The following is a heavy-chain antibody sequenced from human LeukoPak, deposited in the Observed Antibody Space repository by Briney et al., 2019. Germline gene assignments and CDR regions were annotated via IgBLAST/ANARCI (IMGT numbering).Heavy chain of an antibody. CDR1: GGSISSGDNY. CDR3: ARGDLYSSSWYN. J-gene: IGHJ4*02. CDR2: IYYSGST. V-gene: IGHV4-30-4*08. Sequence: SETLSLTCTVSGGSISSGDNYWSWIRQPLGKGLEWIGYIYYSGSTYYNPSLKSRVTISVDTSKNQFSLKLNSVTAADTAVYYCARGDLYSSSWYNWGQGTLVTVSS. D-gene: IGHD6-13*01.